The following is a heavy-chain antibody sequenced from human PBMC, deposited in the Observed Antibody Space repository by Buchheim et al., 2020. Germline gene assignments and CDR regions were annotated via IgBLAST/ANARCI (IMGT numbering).Heavy chain of an antibody. Sequence: EVQLLESGGGLVQPGGSLRLSCAASGLTFRNFAMSWVRQAPGKGLEWVSSISGSGDSTYYADSVKGRFTISSDNSKNTLYLQMNSLRADDTAVYYCAKDRQVMDVWGQGTT. V-gene: IGHV3-23*01. J-gene: IGHJ6*02. CDR1: GLTFRNFA. CDR3: AKDRQVMDV. CDR2: ISGSGDST.